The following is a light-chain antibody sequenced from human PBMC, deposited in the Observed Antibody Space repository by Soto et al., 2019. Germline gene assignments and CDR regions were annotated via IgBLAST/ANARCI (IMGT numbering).Light chain of an antibody. CDR1: QTFXSS. CDR2: RTS. CDR3: QQYDSPPRT. V-gene: IGKV3-20*01. J-gene: IGKJ1*01. Sequence: IRLTNSPAALSLSPGESATLACRASQTFXSSFAWYQEKPGQAPRFLXARTSNMATGSPDRFSGSGSVTDFTLTISRLDPEYFAVYWCQQYDSPPRTFGQGTKVDI.